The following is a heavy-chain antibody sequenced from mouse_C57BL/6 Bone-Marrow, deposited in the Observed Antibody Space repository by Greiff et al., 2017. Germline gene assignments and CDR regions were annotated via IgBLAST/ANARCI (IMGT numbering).Heavy chain of an antibody. CDR1: GFNIKDDY. D-gene: IGHD1-1*01. J-gene: IGHJ2*01. CDR2: IDPENGDT. V-gene: IGHV14-4*01. Sequence: DVQLQESGAELVRPGASVKLSCTASGFNIKDDYMHWVKQRPEQGLEWIGWIDPENGDTEYASKFQGKATITADTSSNTAYLQLSSLTSEDTAVYYCTTVYYYGSSPYYFDYWGQGTTLTVSS. CDR3: TTVYYYGSSPYYFDY.